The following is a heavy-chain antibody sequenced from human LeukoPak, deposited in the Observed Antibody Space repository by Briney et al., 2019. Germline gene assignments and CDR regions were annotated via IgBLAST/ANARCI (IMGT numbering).Heavy chain of an antibody. CDR3: ARALTGFGDYFDY. J-gene: IGHJ4*02. D-gene: IGHD3-9*01. Sequence: ASVKVSCKASGYTFTSYDINWVRQATGQGLEWMGWMNPSSGNTGYAQKFQGRVTMTRNTSISTAYMELSSLRSEDTAVYYCARALTGFGDYFDYWGQGTLVTVSS. CDR1: GYTFTSYD. V-gene: IGHV1-8*01. CDR2: MNPSSGNT.